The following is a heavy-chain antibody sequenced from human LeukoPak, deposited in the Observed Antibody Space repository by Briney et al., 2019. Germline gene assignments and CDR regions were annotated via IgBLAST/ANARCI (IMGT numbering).Heavy chain of an antibody. Sequence: GGSLRLSCAASGFTFSSYSMNWVRQAPGEGLEWVSSISSSSSYIYYADSVKGRFTISRDNAKNSLYLQMNSLRAEDTAVYYCQWWEQQLVRIGYYNYMDVWGKGTTVTVSS. CDR3: QWWEQQLVRIGYYNYMDV. J-gene: IGHJ6*03. D-gene: IGHD6-13*01. CDR2: ISSSSSYI. CDR1: GFTFSSYS. V-gene: IGHV3-21*01.